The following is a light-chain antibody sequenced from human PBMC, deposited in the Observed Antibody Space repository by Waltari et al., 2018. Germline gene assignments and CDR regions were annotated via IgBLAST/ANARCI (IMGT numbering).Light chain of an antibody. CDR3: QHHVRLPAT. Sequence: IVLTQSPGTLSLSPGGRATLSCRASQNIGNYLAWYQQKPGQAPRLLIYGASSRAAGIPDRFIGSGSGADFSLTISRLEPEDFAVYYCQHHVRLPATFGQGTKV. CDR2: GAS. CDR1: QNIGNY. J-gene: IGKJ1*01. V-gene: IGKV3-20*01.